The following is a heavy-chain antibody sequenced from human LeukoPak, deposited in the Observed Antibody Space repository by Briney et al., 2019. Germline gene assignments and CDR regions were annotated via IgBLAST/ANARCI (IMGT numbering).Heavy chain of an antibody. CDR1: GDSISSYY. CDR2: IYYSGST. D-gene: IGHD3-10*01. V-gene: IGHV4-59*13. CDR3: ARVFDSGSQAYFCYMDV. Sequence: SETLSLTCTVSGDSISSYYWSWIRQPPGKGLEWIGYIYYSGSTNYNPSLKSRVTMSVDTSKNQFSLKVSSVTAADTAVYYCARVFDSGSQAYFCYMDVWGKGTTVTISS. J-gene: IGHJ6*03.